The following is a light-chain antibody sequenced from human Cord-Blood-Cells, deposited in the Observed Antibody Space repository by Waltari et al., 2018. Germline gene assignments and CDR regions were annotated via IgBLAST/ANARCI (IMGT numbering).Light chain of an antibody. CDR3: QQYNSYPLT. J-gene: IGKJ4*01. CDR2: KAS. Sequence: DIQMTQSPSTLSASVGDRVTITSRASQSISSWLAWYQQKPGKAPKLLIYKASSLESGVPSRFIGSGSGTEFTLTISSLQPDDFATYYCQQYNSYPLTFGGGTKVEIK. CDR1: QSISSW. V-gene: IGKV1-5*03.